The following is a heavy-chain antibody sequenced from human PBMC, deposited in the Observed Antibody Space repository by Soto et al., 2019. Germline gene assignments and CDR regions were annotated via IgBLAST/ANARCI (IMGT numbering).Heavy chain of an antibody. CDR1: GGSLSTYY. J-gene: IGHJ6*02. V-gene: IGHV4-59*08. D-gene: IGHD3-10*02. CDR3: DGLDRVRGEGQYYGMDV. Sequence: VQLQESGPGLVKPSETLSLTCTVSGGSLSTYYWTWIRQPPGKALEFIGYIYHSGDNDYNPSLRSRITISGETSKDQIPLRLSSVTAADRDVYDCDGLDRVRGEGQYYGMDVWGQGTRVTVS. CDR2: IYHSGDN.